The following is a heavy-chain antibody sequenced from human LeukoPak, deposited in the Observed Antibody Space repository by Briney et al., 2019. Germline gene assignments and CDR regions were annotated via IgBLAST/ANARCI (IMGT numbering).Heavy chain of an antibody. CDR2: ISYDGSNK. Sequence: PGGSLRLSCAASGFTFSSSGMHLVRQAPGKGLEWVAVISYDGSNKYYADSVKGRFTISRDNSKNTLYLQMTSLRAEDTAVYYCAKGYGGNPLTVFAYWGQGTLVTVSS. CDR3: AKGYGGNPLTVFAY. V-gene: IGHV3-30*18. CDR1: GFTFSSSG. D-gene: IGHD4-23*01. J-gene: IGHJ4*02.